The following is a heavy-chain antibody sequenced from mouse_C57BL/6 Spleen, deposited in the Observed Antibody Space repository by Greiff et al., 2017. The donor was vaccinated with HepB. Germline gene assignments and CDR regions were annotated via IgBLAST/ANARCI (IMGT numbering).Heavy chain of an antibody. D-gene: IGHD3-2*02. V-gene: IGHV1-52*01. Sequence: QVQLQQPGAELVRPGSSVKLSCKASGYTFTSYWMHWVKQRPIQGLEWIGNIDPSDSETHYNQKFKDKATLTVDKSSSTAYMQLSSLTSEDSAVYYCARPLTAQATPYYYAMDYWGQGTSVSVSS. CDR2: IDPSDSET. CDR3: ARPLTAQATPYYYAMDY. CDR1: GYTFTSYW. J-gene: IGHJ4*01.